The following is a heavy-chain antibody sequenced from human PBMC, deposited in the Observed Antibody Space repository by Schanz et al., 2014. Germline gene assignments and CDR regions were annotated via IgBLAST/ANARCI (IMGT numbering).Heavy chain of an antibody. V-gene: IGHV4-4*02. D-gene: IGHD2-2*01. Sequence: QVQLQESGPGLVKPSGTLSLTCAVSGGFISSINWWSWVRQSPGTRLEWIGEINNSGSTNYNPSLKRRVPLPLDNSKSQFPLTLNAVTAADTAVYYCARDERDLPRSLFVFWGQGTLVTVSS. J-gene: IGHJ4*02. CDR3: ARDERDLPRSLFVF. CDR1: GGFISSINW. CDR2: INNSGST.